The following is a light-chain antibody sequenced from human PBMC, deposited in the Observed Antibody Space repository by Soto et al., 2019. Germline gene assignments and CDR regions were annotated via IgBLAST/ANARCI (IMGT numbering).Light chain of an antibody. V-gene: IGKV3-20*01. CDR2: GAS. J-gene: IGKJ1*01. CDR3: QQYGRSPWVA. Sequence: EIVLTQSPGTLSLSPGERATLSCRASQSVSSSSLAWYQQKPGQAPRLLIYGASSRATVIPDRFSGSGSGTDFTLTISRLEPEDFAVYYCQQYGRSPWVAFGQGTKVEIK. CDR1: QSVSSSS.